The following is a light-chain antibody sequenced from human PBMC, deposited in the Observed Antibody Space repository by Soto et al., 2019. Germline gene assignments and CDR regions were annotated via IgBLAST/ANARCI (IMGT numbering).Light chain of an antibody. V-gene: IGKV1-6*01. CDR3: LQEYNYTWT. J-gene: IGKJ1*01. Sequence: IHMTRSPSTLSGSVRRRRTITCRASQTISSWLAWYQQKPGKAPKLLIYAASSLQSGVPSRFSGSGSGTDGTITISSLQKEDCATYYCLQEYNYTWTFGQGTKVDNK. CDR1: QTISSW. CDR2: AAS.